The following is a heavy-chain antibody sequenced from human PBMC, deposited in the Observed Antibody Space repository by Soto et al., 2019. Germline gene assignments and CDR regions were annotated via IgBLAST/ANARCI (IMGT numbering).Heavy chain of an antibody. V-gene: IGHV1-18*01. CDR2: ISAYNGNT. Sequence: ASVKVSCKASGYTFTSYGINWVRQAPGQGLEWMGWISAYNGNTNYAQKLQGRVTMTTDTSTSTAYMELRSLRSDDTAVYYCARDLVVPAAMAPPGGYWGQGTLVTVSS. J-gene: IGHJ4*02. D-gene: IGHD2-2*01. CDR3: ARDLVVPAAMAPPGGY. CDR1: GYTFTSYG.